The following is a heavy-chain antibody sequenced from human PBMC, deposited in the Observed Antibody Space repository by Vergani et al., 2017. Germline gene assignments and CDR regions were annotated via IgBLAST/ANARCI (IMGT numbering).Heavy chain of an antibody. CDR2: INPNSGGT. D-gene: IGHD4-17*01. V-gene: IGHV1-2*02. J-gene: IGHJ6*02. CDR3: ARTSSTYGDYVATTYGMDV. CDR1: GYTFTGYY. Sequence: QVQLVQSGAEVKKPGASVKVSCKASGYTFTGYYIHWVRQAPGQGLEWMGWINPNSGGTNYAQKFQGRVTMTRDTSISTAYMELSRLRSDDTAVYYCARTSSTYGDYVATTYGMDVWGQGTTVTVSS.